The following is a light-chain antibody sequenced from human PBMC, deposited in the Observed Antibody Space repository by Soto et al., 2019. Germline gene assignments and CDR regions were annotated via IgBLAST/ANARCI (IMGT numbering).Light chain of an antibody. J-gene: IGLJ7*02. V-gene: IGLV3-21*02. CDR2: DER. Sequence: LTQPPSVSVAPGQTATITCGGNNIGIKSVHWYQQRPGQAPMLVVYDERDRPSGIPERFSGSNSGNAATLTISGVGAGDEAVYYCQVWNGPNDLIVFGGGTQLTA. CDR3: QVWNGPNDLIV. CDR1: NIGIKS.